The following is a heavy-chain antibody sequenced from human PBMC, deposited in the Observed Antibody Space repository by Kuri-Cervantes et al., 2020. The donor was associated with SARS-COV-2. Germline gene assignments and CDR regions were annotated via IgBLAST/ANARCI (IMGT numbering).Heavy chain of an antibody. CDR3: TTLIDY. CDR1: GFTFSSYG. Sequence: GESLKISCAASGFTFSSYGMHWVRQAPGKGLEWVAVISYDGSNKYYADSVKGRFTISRDNSKNTPYLQMNSLKTEDTAVYYCTTLIDYWGQGALVTVSS. J-gene: IGHJ4*02. V-gene: IGHV3-30*03. CDR2: ISYDGSNK.